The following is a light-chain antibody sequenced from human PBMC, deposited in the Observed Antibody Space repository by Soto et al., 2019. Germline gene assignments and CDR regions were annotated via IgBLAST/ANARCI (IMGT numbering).Light chain of an antibody. V-gene: IGLV2-14*03. J-gene: IGLJ1*01. CDR3: SSYTSSTTFV. CDR2: DVT. Sequence: QSVLTQPASVSGSPGQSITISCTGTSSDIGGYNYVSWYQQHPGKAPKLLISDVTNRPSGVSNRFSGSKSANTASLTISGLQAEDEAEYYCSSYTSSTTFVFEPGTKVTVL. CDR1: SSDIGGYNY.